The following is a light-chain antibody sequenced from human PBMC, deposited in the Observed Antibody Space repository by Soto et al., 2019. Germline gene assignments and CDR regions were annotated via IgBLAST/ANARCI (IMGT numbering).Light chain of an antibody. J-gene: IGLJ3*02. CDR2: DVS. CDR1: SSDVGGYNY. Sequence: QSALTQPRSVSGSPGQSVTLSCTGTSSDVGGYNYVSWYQQHPGKAPKLMIYDVSKRPSGVPDRFSGSKSDNTASLTISGLQAEDEADYYCCPYAGSYTWVFGGGTKLTVL. V-gene: IGLV2-11*01. CDR3: CPYAGSYTWV.